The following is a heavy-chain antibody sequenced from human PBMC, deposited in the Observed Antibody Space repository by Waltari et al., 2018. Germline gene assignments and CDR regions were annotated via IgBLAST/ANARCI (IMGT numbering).Heavy chain of an antibody. CDR1: GDSISSHY. CDR2: IYYSGST. Sequence: QVQLQESGPGLVKPSETLSLTCTVSGDSISSHYWSWIRQPPGKGLELIGYIYYSGSTNYNPSLKSRVTISVDTSKNQFSLKLSSVTAADTAVYYCAREGMVATSYYGMDVWGQGTTVTVSS. D-gene: IGHD5-12*01. CDR3: AREGMVATSYYGMDV. V-gene: IGHV4-59*11. J-gene: IGHJ6*02.